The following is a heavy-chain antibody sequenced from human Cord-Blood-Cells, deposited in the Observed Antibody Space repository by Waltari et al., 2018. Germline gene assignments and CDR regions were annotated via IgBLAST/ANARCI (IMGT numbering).Heavy chain of an antibody. V-gene: IGHV3-30*18. Sequence: QVQLVESGGGVVQPGRSLRLSCAASGFTFSSYGMHWVRQAPGKGVCWVAVISYDGSNKYYADSVKGRFTISRDNSKNTLYLQMNSLRAEDTAVYYCAKDRTGDGWFDPWGQGTLVTVSS. CDR1: GFTFSSYG. CDR2: ISYDGSNK. J-gene: IGHJ5*02. CDR3: AKDRTGDGWFDP. D-gene: IGHD7-27*01.